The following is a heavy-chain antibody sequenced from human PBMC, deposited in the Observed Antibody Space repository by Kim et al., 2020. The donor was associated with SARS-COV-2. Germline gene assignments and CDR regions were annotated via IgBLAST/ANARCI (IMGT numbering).Heavy chain of an antibody. Sequence: ASVKVSCKASGYSFTSYYMHWVRQTPGQGLEWMGVINPSGGTTGYAQKFQGRVTMTRDTSTNTVYMELSSLRSEDTAMYYCAREVRAAGQAVSPGSLWGQGTLVSVSS. D-gene: IGHD6-25*01. V-gene: IGHV1-46*01. CDR2: INPSGGTT. CDR3: AREVRAAGQAVSPGSL. J-gene: IGHJ4*02. CDR1: GYSFTSYY.